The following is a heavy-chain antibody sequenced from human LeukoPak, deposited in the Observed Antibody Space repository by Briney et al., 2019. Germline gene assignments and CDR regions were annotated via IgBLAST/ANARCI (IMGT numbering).Heavy chain of an antibody. D-gene: IGHD3-10*01. CDR3: ARGRYGSGSYYYYYGMDV. CDR2: TYYRSKWYN. Sequence: SQTLSLTCAISGDNVSSKSAAWNWIRQSPSRGLEWLGRTYYRSKWYNDYAVSVKRRITIDPDTSKNQFSLQLNSVTPEDTAVYYCARGRYGSGSYYYYYGMDVWGQGTTVTVSS. CDR1: GDNVSSKSAA. J-gene: IGHJ6*02. V-gene: IGHV6-1*01.